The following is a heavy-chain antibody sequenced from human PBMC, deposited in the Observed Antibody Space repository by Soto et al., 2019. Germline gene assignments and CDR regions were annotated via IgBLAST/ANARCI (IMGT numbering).Heavy chain of an antibody. D-gene: IGHD2-15*01. CDR1: GFIFGDFG. V-gene: IGHV3-21*04. CDR3: AKAIE. Sequence: GGSLRLSCAASGFIFGDFGVTWVRQAPGKGLEWVASISSSGSHTHYADSVKGRFTISRDNARSTLSLQMNSLRAEDTAVYYCAKAIEWGQGTLVTVSS. CDR2: ISSSGSHT. J-gene: IGHJ4*02.